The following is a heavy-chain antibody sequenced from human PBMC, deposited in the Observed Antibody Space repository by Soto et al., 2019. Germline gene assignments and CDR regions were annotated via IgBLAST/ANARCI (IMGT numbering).Heavy chain of an antibody. V-gene: IGHV3-66*01. CDR1: GFTVSSTY. D-gene: IGHD6-6*01. J-gene: IGHJ6*03. CDR2: IYSGGLT. Sequence: EVQLVESGGGLVQTGGSLRLSCAASGFTVSSTYMSWVRQAPGKGLEWVSVIYSGGLTYYADSVKGRFTFSRDDSKNTLYLQMNSLRAEDTAVYYCARMRSSSAGRLYYYYYMDVWGKGTTVTVSS. CDR3: ARMRSSSAGRLYYYYYMDV.